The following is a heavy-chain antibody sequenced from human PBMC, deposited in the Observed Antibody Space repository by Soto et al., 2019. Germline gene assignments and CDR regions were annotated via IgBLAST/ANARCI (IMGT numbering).Heavy chain of an antibody. CDR1: GNTFTGYY. Sequence: QVQLMQTGAEVKKPGASVKVPCKDSGNTFTGYYIHWVRQAPGQGLEWMGWINPYNGDTTYAQKFRERVTMTRDASISSAYMELRGLRSDETAVYYCAKARRGRDDGYRSWFDQRGQGTRVTVSS. V-gene: IGHV1-2*02. D-gene: IGHD5-12*01. J-gene: IGHJ5*02. CDR2: INPYNGDT. CDR3: AKARRGRDDGYRSWFDQ.